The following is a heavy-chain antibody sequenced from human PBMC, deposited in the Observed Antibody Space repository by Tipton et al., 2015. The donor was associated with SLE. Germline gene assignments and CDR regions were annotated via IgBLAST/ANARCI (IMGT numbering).Heavy chain of an antibody. D-gene: IGHD6-19*01. J-gene: IGHJ4*02. CDR3: ARGSPSGWSYFDY. CDR2: IYYSGST. V-gene: IGHV4-59*11. CDR1: GGSFSSHY. Sequence: TLSLTCAVYGGSFSSHYWSWIRQPPGKGLEWIGYIYYSGSTNYNPSLKSRVTISVDTSKNQFSLKLSSVTAADTAVYYCARGSPSGWSYFDYWGQGTLVTVSS.